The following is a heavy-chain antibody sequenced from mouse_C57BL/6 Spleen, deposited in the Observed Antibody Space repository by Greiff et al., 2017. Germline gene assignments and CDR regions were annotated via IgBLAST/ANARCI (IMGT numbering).Heavy chain of an antibody. Sequence: EVQVVESEGGLVQPGSSMKLSCTASGFTFSDYYMAWVRQVPEKGLEWVANINYDGSSTYYLDSLKSRFIISRDNAKNILYLQMSSLKSEDTATYYCARDFPIYYYGSSYDWYFDVWGTGTTVTVSS. J-gene: IGHJ1*03. CDR3: ARDFPIYYYGSSYDWYFDV. CDR1: GFTFSDYY. CDR2: INYDGSST. V-gene: IGHV5-16*01. D-gene: IGHD1-1*01.